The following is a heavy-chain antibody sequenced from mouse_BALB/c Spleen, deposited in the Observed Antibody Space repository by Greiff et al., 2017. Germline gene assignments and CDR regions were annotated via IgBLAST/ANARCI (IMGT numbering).Heavy chain of an antibody. J-gene: IGHJ3*01. V-gene: IGHV2-6-7*01. CDR1: GFSLTGYG. D-gene: IGHD2-4*01. CDR2: IWGDGST. CDR3: ARGNYDGGFAY. Sequence: QVQLKESGPGLVAPSQSLSITCTVSGFSLTGYGVNWVRQPPGKGLEWLGMIWGDGSTDYNSALKSRLSISKDNSKSQVFLKMNSLQTDDTARYYCARGNYDGGFAYWGQGTLVTVSA.